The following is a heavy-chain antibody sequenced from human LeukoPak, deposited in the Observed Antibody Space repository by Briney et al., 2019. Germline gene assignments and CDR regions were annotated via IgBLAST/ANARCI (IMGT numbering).Heavy chain of an antibody. CDR2: ISGSNSYI. J-gene: IGHJ4*02. CDR1: GFTFNSYS. Sequence: GGSLRLSCAASGFTFNSYSMNWVRQAPGKGLEWVSSISGSNSYIYYADSMKGRFTISRDNSKNTLYLQMNSLRAEDTAVYYCAKDRGMFLVGYLDYWGQGTLVTVSS. D-gene: IGHD2-15*01. V-gene: IGHV3-21*04. CDR3: AKDRGMFLVGYLDY.